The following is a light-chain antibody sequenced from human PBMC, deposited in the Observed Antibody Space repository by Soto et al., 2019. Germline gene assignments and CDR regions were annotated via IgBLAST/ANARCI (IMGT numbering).Light chain of an antibody. J-gene: IGKJ1*01. V-gene: IGKV1-5*01. CDR1: QSISRW. Sequence: DIQMTHSPSTLSASIGDIVTITCRASQSISRWLAWYQQKPVKAPNLLIYDASNLHIGVPSRFSGSGSGTEFTLTINNLQREDFATYYCQESFFTLGTFGRGTKVDIK. CDR2: DAS. CDR3: QESFFTLGT.